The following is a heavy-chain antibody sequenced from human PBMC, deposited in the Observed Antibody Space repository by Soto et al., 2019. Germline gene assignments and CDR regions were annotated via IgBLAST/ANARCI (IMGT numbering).Heavy chain of an antibody. Sequence: GGSLRLSCAASGFTFSSYAMSWVRQAPGKGLEWVSAISGSGGSTYYADSVKGRFTISRDNSKNTLYLQMNSLRAEDTAVYYCAKPLSLGRNYYYYGMDVWGQGTTVTVSS. J-gene: IGHJ6*02. CDR3: AKPLSLGRNYYYYGMDV. CDR2: ISGSGGST. V-gene: IGHV3-23*01. CDR1: GFTFSSYA.